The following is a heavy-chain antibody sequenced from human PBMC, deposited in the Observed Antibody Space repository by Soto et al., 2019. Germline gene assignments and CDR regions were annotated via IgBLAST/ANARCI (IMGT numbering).Heavy chain of an antibody. V-gene: IGHV4-39*01. CDR3: ARLTVTTSYYYYYGMDV. CDR2: IYYSGST. D-gene: IGHD4-17*01. Sequence: SETLSLTCTVSGGSISSSSYYGGWIRQPPGKGLEWIGSIYYSGSTYYNPSLKSRVTISVDTSKNQFSLKLSSVTAAGTAVYYCARLTVTTSYYYYYGMDVWGQGTTVT. CDR1: GGSISSSSYY. J-gene: IGHJ6*02.